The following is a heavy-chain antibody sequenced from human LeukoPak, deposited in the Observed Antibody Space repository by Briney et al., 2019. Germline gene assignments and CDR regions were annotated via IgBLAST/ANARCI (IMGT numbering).Heavy chain of an antibody. CDR1: GYSFTNYW. Sequence: GESLKISCKGSGYSFTNYWIVWVRQMPGKGLEWMGIIYPGDSDTRYSPSFQGQVTISADKSITTAYLQWSTLRASDTAMYYCTRVSSFDSGWLQYHFDYWGQGTLVTVSS. D-gene: IGHD4-11*01. CDR3: TRVSSFDSGWLQYHFDY. V-gene: IGHV5-51*01. J-gene: IGHJ4*02. CDR2: IYPGDSDT.